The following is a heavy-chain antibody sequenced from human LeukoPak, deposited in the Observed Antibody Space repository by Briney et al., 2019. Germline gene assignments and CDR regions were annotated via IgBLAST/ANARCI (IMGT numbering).Heavy chain of an antibody. D-gene: IGHD3-3*01. J-gene: IGHJ6*02. CDR1: GSTFNDFA. V-gene: IGHV3-9*01. CDR3: VKDGAIFGVPITRGGMDV. Sequence: SLRLSCATSGSTFNDFAMHWVRQTPGKGPEWVSGINWNSGSIGYADSVKGRFTISRDNGKNALYLEMNSLRAEDTALYYCVKDGAIFGVPITRGGMDVWGQGTTVTVSS. CDR2: INWNSGSI.